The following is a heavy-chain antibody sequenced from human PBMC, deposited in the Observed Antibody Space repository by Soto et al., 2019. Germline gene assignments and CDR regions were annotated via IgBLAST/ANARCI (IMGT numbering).Heavy chain of an antibody. CDR2: IYFAGTT. J-gene: IGHJ4*02. CDR3: ARLGGYLQALAS. D-gene: IGHD3-22*01. Sequence: SETLSLTCTVSGGSITPYDWSWIRQPPGKGLEWIGYIYFAGTTTYNPSLKRRITMSVDTSENQSSLKLTSLTATDTAVYECARLGGYLQALASWGKGTLVPVSS. CDR1: GGSITPYD. V-gene: IGHV4-59*08.